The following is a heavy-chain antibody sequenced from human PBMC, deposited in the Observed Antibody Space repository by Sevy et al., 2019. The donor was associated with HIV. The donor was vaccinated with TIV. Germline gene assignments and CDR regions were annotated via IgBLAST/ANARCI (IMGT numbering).Heavy chain of an antibody. J-gene: IGHJ4*02. CDR2: VNSDGSST. CDR3: VAANTWQDY. CDR1: GFTFSSYW. Sequence: GGSLRLSCAASGFTFSSYWMHWVRQAPGKGPGWVSGVNSDGSSTNYADSAKGRFTMSRDSAKNTLYLQMNSLRAEDTAVYFCVAANTWQDYWGQGTLVTVSS. V-gene: IGHV3-74*01. D-gene: IGHD2-15*01.